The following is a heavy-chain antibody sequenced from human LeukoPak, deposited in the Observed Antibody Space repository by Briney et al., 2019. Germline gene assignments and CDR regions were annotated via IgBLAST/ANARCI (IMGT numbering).Heavy chain of an antibody. V-gene: IGHV4-4*02. Sequence: SETLFLTCAVSGGSISSSNWWSWVRQPPGKGLEWIGEIYHSGSTNYNPSLKSRVTISVDTSKNQFSLKLSSVTAADTAVYYCARPRPTTVTPQTPEGDYWGQGTLVTVSS. CDR3: ARPRPTTVTPQTPEGDY. D-gene: IGHD4-17*01. CDR2: IYHSGST. J-gene: IGHJ4*02. CDR1: GGSISSSNW.